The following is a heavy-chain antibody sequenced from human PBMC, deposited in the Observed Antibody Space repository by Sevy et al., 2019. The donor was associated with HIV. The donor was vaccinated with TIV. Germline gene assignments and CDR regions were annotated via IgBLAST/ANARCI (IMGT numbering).Heavy chain of an antibody. V-gene: IGHV3-23*01. CDR2: LSFGCGEI. J-gene: IGHJ4*02. D-gene: IGHD2-8*01. CDR1: GFTFNKYS. Sequence: GGSLRLSCAASGFTFNKYSMSWVRQPLGKGLEWVSTLSFGCGEINYADSVKGRFTISRDNSKSSVYLQMNNLGPEDTAVYYCAREGGTKPHDYWGQGTLVTVSS. CDR3: AREGGTKPHDY.